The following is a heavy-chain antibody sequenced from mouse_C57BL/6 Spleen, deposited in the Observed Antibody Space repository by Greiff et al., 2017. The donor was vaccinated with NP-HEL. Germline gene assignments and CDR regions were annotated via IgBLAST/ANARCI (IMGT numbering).Heavy chain of an antibody. D-gene: IGHD1-1*01. CDR3: ARSIAQYYYGSSYDWYFDV. CDR2: IYPEDGET. J-gene: IGHJ1*03. Sequence: VQLQQSGAELVKPGASVKLSCTASGFNIKDYYMHWVKQRTEQGLEWIGKIYPEDGETKYAPKFQGQANITAATSSNTAYLQLSSLTSEGTSVYYCARSIAQYYYGSSYDWYFDVWGTGTTVTVSS. V-gene: IGHV14-2*01. CDR1: GFNIKDYY.